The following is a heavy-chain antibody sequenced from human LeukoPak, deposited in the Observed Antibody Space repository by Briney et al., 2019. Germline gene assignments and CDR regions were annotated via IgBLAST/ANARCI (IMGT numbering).Heavy chain of an antibody. Sequence: PGGSLRLSCAASGFTFSSYDMHWVRQATGKGLEWVSAIGTAGDTYYPGSVKGRFTISRENAKNSLYLQMNSLRAGDTAVYYCARGRYYYDSGETAFDIWGQGTMVTVSS. V-gene: IGHV3-13*01. CDR2: IGTAGDT. CDR1: GFTFSSYD. CDR3: ARGRYYYDSGETAFDI. J-gene: IGHJ3*02. D-gene: IGHD3-22*01.